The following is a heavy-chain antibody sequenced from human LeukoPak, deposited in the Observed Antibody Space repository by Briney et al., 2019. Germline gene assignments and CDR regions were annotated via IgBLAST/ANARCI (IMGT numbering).Heavy chain of an antibody. J-gene: IGHJ4*02. CDR3: AGTHEGGSYYFDY. CDR2: IYYSGST. CDR1: GGSISSSSYY. Sequence: SETLSLTCTVSGGSISSSSYYWGWIRQPPGKGLEWIGSIYYSGSTYYNPSLKSRVTISVDTSKNQFSLKLSSVTAADTAVYYCAGTHEGGSYYFDYWGQGTLVTVSS. V-gene: IGHV4-39*01. D-gene: IGHD1-26*01.